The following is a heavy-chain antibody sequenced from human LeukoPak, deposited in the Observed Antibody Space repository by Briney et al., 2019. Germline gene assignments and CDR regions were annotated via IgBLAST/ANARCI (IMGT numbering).Heavy chain of an antibody. CDR1: GGSFSGYY. Sequence: SETLPLTCAVYGGSFSGYYWSWIRQPPGKGLEWIGSIYYSGSTYYNPSLKSRVTISVDTSKNQFSLKLSSVTAADTAVYYCATDYGDRDAFDIWGQGTMVPVSS. V-gene: IGHV4-34*01. CDR2: IYYSGST. CDR3: ATDYGDRDAFDI. D-gene: IGHD4-17*01. J-gene: IGHJ3*02.